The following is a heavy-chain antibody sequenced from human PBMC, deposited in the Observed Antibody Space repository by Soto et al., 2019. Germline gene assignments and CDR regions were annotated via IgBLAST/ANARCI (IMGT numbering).Heavy chain of an antibody. CDR1: GFSFNNYA. J-gene: IGHJ4*02. Sequence: GGSLRLSCAASGFSFNNYAMSWFRQAPGKGLEWVSAITAGNTNTYYADFVKGRFTISRDNSVNTLYLQMNSLRADDTALYYCAKDGPFMVTTGYFDYWGQGALVTVSS. CDR2: ITAGNTNT. D-gene: IGHD4-17*01. V-gene: IGHV3-23*01. CDR3: AKDGPFMVTTGYFDY.